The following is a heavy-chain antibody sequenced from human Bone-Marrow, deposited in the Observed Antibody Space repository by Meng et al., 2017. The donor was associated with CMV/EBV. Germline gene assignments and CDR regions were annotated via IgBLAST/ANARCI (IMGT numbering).Heavy chain of an antibody. CDR3: AKDGGVLMVYATYFDY. Sequence: GESLKISCAASGFTFSSYGMHWVRQAPGKGLEWVAVIWYDGSNKYYADSVKGRFTIPRDNSKNTLYLQMNSLRAEDTAVYYCAKDGGVLMVYATYFDYWGQGTLVTVSS. V-gene: IGHV3-33*06. J-gene: IGHJ4*02. CDR1: GFTFSSYG. CDR2: IWYDGSNK. D-gene: IGHD2-8*01.